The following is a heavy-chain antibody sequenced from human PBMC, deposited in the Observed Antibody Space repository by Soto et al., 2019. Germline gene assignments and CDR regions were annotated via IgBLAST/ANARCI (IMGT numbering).Heavy chain of an antibody. V-gene: IGHV1-58*02. CDR3: AASPSVWHNYYYGAMDV. CDR1: GFTFTSSA. Sequence: SVKVSCKTSGFTFTSSAIQWVRQARGQRLEWIGWIVVGSDNTNYAQKFQERVTITRDLSTNTIYMDLSGLRSEDTAVYYCAASPSVWHNYYYGAMDVWGQGTTVTVSS. CDR2: IVVGSDNT. J-gene: IGHJ6*02.